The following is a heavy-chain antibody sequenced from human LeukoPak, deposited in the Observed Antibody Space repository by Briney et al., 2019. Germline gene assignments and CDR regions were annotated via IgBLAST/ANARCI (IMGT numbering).Heavy chain of an antibody. V-gene: IGHV1-69*13. CDR3: ASYPSFGVVINYFDY. D-gene: IGHD3-3*01. Sequence: ASVKVSCKASGGTFSSHAISWVRQAPGQGLEWMGGIIPIFGTANYAQKFQGRVTITADESTSTAYMELSSLRSEDTAVYYCASYPSFGVVINYFDYWGQGTLVTVSS. J-gene: IGHJ4*02. CDR2: IIPIFGTA. CDR1: GGTFSSHA.